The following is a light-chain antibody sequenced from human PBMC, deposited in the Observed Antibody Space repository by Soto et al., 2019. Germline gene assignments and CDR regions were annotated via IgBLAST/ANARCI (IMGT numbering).Light chain of an antibody. CDR3: CSYAGSSTRYV. J-gene: IGLJ1*01. V-gene: IGLV2-23*01. Sequence: QSALTQPASVSGSPGQSITISCTGTSSDVGSYNLVSWYQQHPGKAPKLMIYEGSKRPSGVSNRFSGSKSGNTASLTISGLQAEDEADYYSCSYAGSSTRYVFGTGTKVTGL. CDR1: SSDVGSYNL. CDR2: EGS.